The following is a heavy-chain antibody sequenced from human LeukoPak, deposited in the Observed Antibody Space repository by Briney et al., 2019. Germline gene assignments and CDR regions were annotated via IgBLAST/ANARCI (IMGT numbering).Heavy chain of an antibody. D-gene: IGHD2-2*01. J-gene: IGHJ5*02. CDR3: ARDRYCSSTSCYGFDP. Sequence: PSETLSLTCAVYGGSFSGYYWSWIRQPPGKGLEWIGEINHSGSTNYNPSLKSRVTISVDTSKNQFSLNLSSVTAADTAVYYCARDRYCSSTSCYGFDPWGQGTLVTVSS. CDR2: INHSGST. CDR1: GGSFSGYY. V-gene: IGHV4-34*01.